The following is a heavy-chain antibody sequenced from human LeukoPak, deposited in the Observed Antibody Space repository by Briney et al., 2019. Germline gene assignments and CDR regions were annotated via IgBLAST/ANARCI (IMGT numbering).Heavy chain of an antibody. CDR2: IYYSGST. Sequence: SESLSLTCTVSGGSISSYYWSWIRQPAGKGLEWIGYIYYSGSTNYNPSLKSRVTISVDTSKNQFSLKVSSVTAADTAVYYCVRAVAATKIDFWGQGTLVTVSS. V-gene: IGHV4-59*01. J-gene: IGHJ4*02. D-gene: IGHD6-19*01. CDR3: VRAVAATKIDF. CDR1: GGSISSYY.